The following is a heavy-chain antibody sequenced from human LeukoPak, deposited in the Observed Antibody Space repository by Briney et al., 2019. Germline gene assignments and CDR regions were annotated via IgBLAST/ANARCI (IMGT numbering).Heavy chain of an antibody. D-gene: IGHD2-2*01. CDR2: IIPIFGTA. V-gene: IGHV1-69*13. CDR3: ARDQYQLLTGAFDY. J-gene: IGHJ4*02. CDR1: GGTFSSYA. Sequence: EASVKVSCKASGGTFSSYAISWVRQAPGQGLEWMGGIIPIFGTANYAQKFQGRVTITADESTSTAYMELSSLRSEDTAVYYCARDQYQLLTGAFDYWGQGTLVTVSS.